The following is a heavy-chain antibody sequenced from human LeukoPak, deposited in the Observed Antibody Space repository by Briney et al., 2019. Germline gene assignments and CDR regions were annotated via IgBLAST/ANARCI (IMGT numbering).Heavy chain of an antibody. V-gene: IGHV1-24*01. D-gene: IGHD1-14*01. CDR1: GYTLTELS. Sequence: ASVKDSCKVSGYTLTELSMHWVRQAPGKGLEWMGGFDPEDGETIYAQKFQGRVTMTEDTSTDTAYMELSSLRSEDTAVYYCATYNTRFSPVTSFDYWVRGNLVTVSS. J-gene: IGHJ4*02. CDR2: FDPEDGET. CDR3: ATYNTRFSPVTSFDY.